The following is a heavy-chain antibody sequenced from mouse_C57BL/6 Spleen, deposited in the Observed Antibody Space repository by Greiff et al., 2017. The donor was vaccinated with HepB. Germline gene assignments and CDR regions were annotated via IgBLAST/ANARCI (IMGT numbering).Heavy chain of an antibody. D-gene: IGHD2-2*01. V-gene: IGHV1-64*01. J-gene: IGHJ3*01. CDR1: GYTFTSYW. Sequence: VQLQQPGAELVKPGASVKLSCKASGYTFTSYWMHWVKQRPGQGLEWIGMIHPNSGSTNYNEKFKSKATLTVDKSSSTAYMQLSSLTSEDSAVYYCARSMVTGEAWFAYWGQGTLVTVSA. CDR2: IHPNSGST. CDR3: ARSMVTGEAWFAY.